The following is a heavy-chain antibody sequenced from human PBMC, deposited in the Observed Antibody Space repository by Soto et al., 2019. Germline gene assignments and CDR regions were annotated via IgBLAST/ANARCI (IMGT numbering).Heavy chain of an antibody. V-gene: IGHV3-30*18. CDR3: AKSRGSGNNGMDV. D-gene: IGHD3-10*01. CDR1: GFTFSSYG. J-gene: IGHJ6*02. CDR2: ISYDGSNK. Sequence: GGSLRLSXAASGFTFSSYGMHWVRQAPGKGLEWVAVISYDGSNKYYADSVKGRFTISRDNSKNTLYLQMNSLRAEDTAVYYCAKSRGSGNNGMDVWGQGTTVTVSS.